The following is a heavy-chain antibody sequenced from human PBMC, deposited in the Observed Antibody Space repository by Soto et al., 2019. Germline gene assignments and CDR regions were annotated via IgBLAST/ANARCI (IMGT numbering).Heavy chain of an antibody. Sequence: ASVKVSCKVSGYTLTELSMHWVRQAPGKGLEWMGGFDPEDGETIYAQKFQGRVTMTEDTSTDTAYMELSSLRSEDTAVYYSATCNYSNSYYYYYYMDVWGKGTTVTVSS. D-gene: IGHD4-4*01. J-gene: IGHJ6*03. CDR2: FDPEDGET. V-gene: IGHV1-24*01. CDR1: GYTLTELS. CDR3: ATCNYSNSYYYYYYMDV.